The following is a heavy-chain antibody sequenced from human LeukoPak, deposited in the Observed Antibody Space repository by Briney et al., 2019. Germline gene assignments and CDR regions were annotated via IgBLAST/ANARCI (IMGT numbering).Heavy chain of an antibody. Sequence: PGGSLRLSCAASGFTFSSYSMNWVRQAPGKGLEWVSSISSSSSDIYYADSVKGRFTISRDNAKNSLYLQMNSLRAEDTAVYYCARGNVVVTATYYFDYWGRGTLVTVSS. V-gene: IGHV3-21*01. J-gene: IGHJ4*02. CDR3: ARGNVVVTATYYFDY. CDR1: GFTFSSYS. CDR2: ISSSSSDI. D-gene: IGHD2-21*02.